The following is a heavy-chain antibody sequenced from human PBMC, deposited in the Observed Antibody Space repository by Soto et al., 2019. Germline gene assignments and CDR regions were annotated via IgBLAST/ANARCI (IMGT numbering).Heavy chain of an antibody. CDR1: GFTFSSYA. CDR2: ISGSGGST. D-gene: IGHD3-10*01. J-gene: IGHJ6*02. CDR3: AKAHVRGAPPGYYYGMDV. V-gene: IGHV3-23*01. Sequence: PGGSLRLSCAASGFTFSSYAMSWVRQAPGKGLQWVSAISGSGGSTYYADSVKGRFTISRDNSKNTLYLQMNSLRAEDTAVYYCAKAHVRGAPPGYYYGMDVWGQGTTVTVSS.